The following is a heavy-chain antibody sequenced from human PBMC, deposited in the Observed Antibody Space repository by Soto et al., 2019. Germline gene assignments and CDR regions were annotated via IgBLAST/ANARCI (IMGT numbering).Heavy chain of an antibody. V-gene: IGHV1-69*12. D-gene: IGHD3-3*01. CDR3: ARGDGEWLSTSFDY. CDR2: IIPIFGTA. J-gene: IGHJ4*02. Sequence: QVQLVQSGAEVKKPGSSVKVSCKASGGTFSSYAISWVRQAPGQGLEWMGGIIPIFGTANYAQKFQGRVTITAAEFTRKHYMELSSLSSEGAASYYCARGDGEWLSTSFDYWGQGTLVTVSS. CDR1: GGTFSSYA.